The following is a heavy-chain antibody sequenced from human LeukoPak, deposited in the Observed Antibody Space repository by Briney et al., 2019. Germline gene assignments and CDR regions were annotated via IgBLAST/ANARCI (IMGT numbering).Heavy chain of an antibody. J-gene: IGHJ4*02. V-gene: IGHV3-7*01. CDR3: ARDRYCSSTSCYLFDY. D-gene: IGHD2-2*01. CDR2: IKQDGSEK. CDR1: GFTFSSYA. Sequence: GGSLRLSCAASGFTFSSYAKSWVRQAPGKGLEWVANIKQDGSEKYYVDSVKGRFTISRDNAKNSMYLQMNSLRAEDTAVYYCARDRYCSSTSCYLFDYWGQGTLVTVSS.